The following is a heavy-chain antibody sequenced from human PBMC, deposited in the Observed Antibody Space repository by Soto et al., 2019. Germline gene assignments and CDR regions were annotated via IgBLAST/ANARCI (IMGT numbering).Heavy chain of an antibody. J-gene: IGHJ5*02. Sequence: PSETLSLTCTVSGGSISSYYWSWIRQPPGKGLEWIGYIYYSGSTNYNPSLKSRVTISVDTSKNQFSLKLSSVTAADTAVYYCARQEGSSWESNWFDPWGQGTPVTVPS. CDR1: GGSISSYY. CDR3: ARQEGSSWESNWFDP. V-gene: IGHV4-59*08. D-gene: IGHD6-13*01. CDR2: IYYSGST.